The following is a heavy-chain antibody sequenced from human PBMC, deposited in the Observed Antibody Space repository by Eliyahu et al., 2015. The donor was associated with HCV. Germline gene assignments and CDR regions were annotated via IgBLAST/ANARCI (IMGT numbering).Heavy chain of an antibody. D-gene: IGHD1-14*01. J-gene: IGHJ5*02. CDR2: ISASGDIT. CDR3: AKDREAELWPDH. Sequence: EVHLLESGGGSIQPGGSLRLSCAASGFTFNSFAMTXVRQAPGKGLEGVSAISASGDITYYADSVKGRFTISRDNSKNTLYMEMNSLRAEDTAVYYCAKDREAELWPDHWGQGTLVSVSS. V-gene: IGHV3-23*01. CDR1: GFTFNSFA.